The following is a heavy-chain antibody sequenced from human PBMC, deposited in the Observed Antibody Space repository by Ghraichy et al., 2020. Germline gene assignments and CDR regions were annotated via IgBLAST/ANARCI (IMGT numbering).Heavy chain of an antibody. CDR1: GFTFSTYA. J-gene: IGHJ6*02. V-gene: IGHV3-30-3*02. CDR3: AKSGYAGVDYFYYGMDV. Sequence: GGSLRLSCAASGFTFSTYALHWVRQAPGKGLEWVAVISYDGTNKYYADSVKGRFAISRDNSKNTLFLQMNSLRVEDTAIYYCAKSGYAGVDYFYYGMDVWGQGTTVTVSS. CDR2: ISYDGTNK. D-gene: IGHD5-12*01.